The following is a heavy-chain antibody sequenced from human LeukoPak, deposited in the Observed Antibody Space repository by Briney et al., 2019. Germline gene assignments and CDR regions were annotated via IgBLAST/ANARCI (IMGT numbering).Heavy chain of an antibody. V-gene: IGHV3-30*03. CDR2: ISYDGSNK. CDR3: ARVPSGYYGPYYFDY. D-gene: IGHD3-22*01. Sequence: GGSLRLSCAASGFTFSSYGMHWVRQAPGKGLEWVAVISYDGSNKYYADSVKGRFTISRDNSKNTLYLQMNSLRAEDTAVYYCARVPSGYYGPYYFDYWGQGTLVTVSS. J-gene: IGHJ4*02. CDR1: GFTFSSYG.